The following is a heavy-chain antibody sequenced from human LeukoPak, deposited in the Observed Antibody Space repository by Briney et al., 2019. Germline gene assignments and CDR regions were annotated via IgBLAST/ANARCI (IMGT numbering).Heavy chain of an antibody. J-gene: IGHJ4*02. D-gene: IGHD4-23*01. CDR1: GYSISSGYY. V-gene: IGHV4-38-2*02. CDR2: IYHSGST. Sequence: PSETLSLTCAVSGYSISSGYYWGCIRQPPGKGLGWIGSIYHSGSTYYNPSLKSRVTISVDTSKNQFSLKLRSVTAADTAVYYCAGEWSHLYYGGNFDYWGQGTLVTVSS. CDR3: AGEWSHLYYGGNFDY.